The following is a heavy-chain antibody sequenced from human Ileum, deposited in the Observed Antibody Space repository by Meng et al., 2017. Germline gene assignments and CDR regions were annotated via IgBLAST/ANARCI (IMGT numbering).Heavy chain of an antibody. Sequence: QVQLQVSGPGLVRPSETLSLTCTVSGGSVSSGPYYWTWIRQPPGKGLEWVGYIYDSGSTNYSPSLKSRVTISVDTSKNQFSLKLNSVTAADTAVYYCSRGVMTIADDWGQGTLVTVSS. CDR1: GGSVSSGPYY. CDR2: IYDSGST. D-gene: IGHD4/OR15-4a*01. J-gene: IGHJ4*02. CDR3: SRGVMTIADD. V-gene: IGHV4-61*01.